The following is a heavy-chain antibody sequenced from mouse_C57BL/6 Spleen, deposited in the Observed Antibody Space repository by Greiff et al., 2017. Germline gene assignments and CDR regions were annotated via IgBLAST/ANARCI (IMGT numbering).Heavy chain of an antibody. V-gene: IGHV1-61*01. J-gene: IGHJ2*01. CDR1: GYTFTSYW. Sequence: QVQLQQPGAELVRPGSSVKLSCKASGYTFTSYWMDWVKQRPGQGLEWIGNIYPSDSETNYNQKFKDKATLTVDKSSRTASMQLSSLTSEDAAAYYGTRSAIYYYGPWGQGTTLTVSS. CDR2: IYPSDSET. CDR3: TRSAIYYYGP. D-gene: IGHD1-1*01.